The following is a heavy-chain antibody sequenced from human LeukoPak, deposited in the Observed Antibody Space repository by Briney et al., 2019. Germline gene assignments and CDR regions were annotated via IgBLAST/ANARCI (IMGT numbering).Heavy chain of an antibody. J-gene: IGHJ4*02. Sequence: GGSLRLSCAASGFTFGSYAMSWVRQAPGKGPEWVSTFSRSATDTYYADSVKGRFTILRDNSKNTLYLQMNSLRAEDTAVYYCAKGSLGSWYYFDYWGQGTLVTVSS. D-gene: IGHD6-13*01. CDR2: FSRSATDT. CDR1: GFTFGSYA. V-gene: IGHV3-23*01. CDR3: AKGSLGSWYYFDY.